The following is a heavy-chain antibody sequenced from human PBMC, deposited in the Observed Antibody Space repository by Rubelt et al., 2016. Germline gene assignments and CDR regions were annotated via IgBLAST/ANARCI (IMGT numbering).Heavy chain of an antibody. D-gene: IGHD4-17*01. Sequence: VQLVESGGGLVQPGGSLRLSCAASGFTFSSYAMHWVRQAPGKGLEWVAVISYDGSNKYYADSVKGRFTISRDNSKNTLYLQMNSLRAEDTAVYYCARVDGDYPYYGMDVWGQGTTVTVSS. V-gene: IGHV3-30*04. CDR1: GFTFSSYA. J-gene: IGHJ6*02. CDR2: ISYDGSNK. CDR3: ARVDGDYPYYGMDV.